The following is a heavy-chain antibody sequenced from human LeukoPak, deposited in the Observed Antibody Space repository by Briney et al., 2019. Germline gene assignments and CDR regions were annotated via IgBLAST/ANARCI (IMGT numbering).Heavy chain of an antibody. CDR3: SRSMSNGDF. CDR1: GYTFTNYY. Sequence: ASVKVSCKASGYTFTNYYIHWVRQAPGQGLEWMGIINPSGGSTNYALQFQGRVTLTRDTSTSTVYMELSSLRSEDTDAYYCSRSMSNGDFWGQGTLVTVSS. V-gene: IGHV1-46*01. J-gene: IGHJ4*02. CDR2: INPSGGST. D-gene: IGHD2-8*01.